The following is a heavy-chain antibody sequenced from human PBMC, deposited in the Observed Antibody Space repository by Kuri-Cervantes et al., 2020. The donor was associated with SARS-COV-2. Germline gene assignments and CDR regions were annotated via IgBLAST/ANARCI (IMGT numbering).Heavy chain of an antibody. J-gene: IGHJ4*02. CDR3: ARDDYGGNSIDY. Sequence: SCAFSGFTFTSYAMHWVRQAPGSGLEWVALITYDGNNKFYADSVKGRFTISRGNAKNSLYLQMNSPRAEDTAVYYCARDDYGGNSIDYWGQGTLVTVSS. V-gene: IGHV3-30*03. CDR1: GFTFTSYA. CDR2: ITYDGNNK. D-gene: IGHD4-23*01.